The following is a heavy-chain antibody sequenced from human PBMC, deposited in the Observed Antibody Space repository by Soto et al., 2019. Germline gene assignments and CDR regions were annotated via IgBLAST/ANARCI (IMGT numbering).Heavy chain of an antibody. CDR3: STDEWE. V-gene: IGHV3-15*05. Sequence: EVQLVESGGGLVKPGGSLRLSCAASGFDFSNGWMSWVRQAPGKGLEWVGRIKSKVHGETTDYAAHVKGRLTISRDDSRNTLYLQMHSLQTEDTAVYYCSTDEWEWGQGTLVTVSS. CDR2: IKSKVHGETT. J-gene: IGHJ4*02. CDR1: GFDFSNGW. D-gene: IGHD1-26*01.